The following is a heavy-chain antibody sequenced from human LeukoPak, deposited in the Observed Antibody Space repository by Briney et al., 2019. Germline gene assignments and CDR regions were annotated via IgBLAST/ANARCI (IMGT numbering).Heavy chain of an antibody. J-gene: IGHJ4*02. CDR1: GGSISNYY. Sequence: SETLSLTCTVSGGSISNYYWSWIRQPPGKGLEWIGFIYDSGNTNYNPSLKRRVTILVDTSKNQFSLKLSSVTAADTAVYYCARDNFRGYSYGSLDCWGQGTLVTVSP. CDR2: IYDSGNT. V-gene: IGHV4-59*01. CDR3: ARDNFRGYSYGSLDC. D-gene: IGHD5-18*01.